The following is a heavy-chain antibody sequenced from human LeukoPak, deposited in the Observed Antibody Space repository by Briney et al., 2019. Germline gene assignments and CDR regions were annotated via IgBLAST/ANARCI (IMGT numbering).Heavy chain of an antibody. J-gene: IGHJ6*02. CDR3: ARGRGSYFLSNYYYGMDV. CDR2: IYYSGST. V-gene: IGHV4-61*01. Sequence: KPSETLSLTCTVSGGSVSSGSYYWSWIRQPPGKGLEWIGYIYYSGSTNYNPSLKSRVTISVDTSKNQFSLKLSSVTAADTAVYYCARGRGSYFLSNYYYGMDVWGQGTTVTVSS. CDR1: GGSVSSGSYY. D-gene: IGHD1-26*01.